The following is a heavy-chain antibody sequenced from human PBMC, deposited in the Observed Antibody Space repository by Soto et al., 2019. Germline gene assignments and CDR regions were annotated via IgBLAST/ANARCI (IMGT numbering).Heavy chain of an antibody. Sequence: ASVKVSCKASGYTFTSYGMSWVRQAPGQGLEWMGWISAYNGNTNYAQKLQGRVTMTTDTSTSTAYMELRSLRSDDTAVYYCARSALDVLRYFDWLSPFDYWGQGTLVTVSS. D-gene: IGHD3-9*01. CDR3: ARSALDVLRYFDWLSPFDY. CDR2: ISAYNGNT. V-gene: IGHV1-18*01. CDR1: GYTFTSYG. J-gene: IGHJ4*02.